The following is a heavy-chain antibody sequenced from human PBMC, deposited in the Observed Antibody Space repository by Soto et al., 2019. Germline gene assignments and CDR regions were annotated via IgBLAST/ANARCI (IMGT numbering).Heavy chain of an antibody. V-gene: IGHV3-74*01. CDR3: TRGRRRISTGTGDY. CDR1: GSIFKMYW. D-gene: IGHD3-10*01. J-gene: IGHJ4*02. Sequence: MRLSCAASGSIFKMYWMHLFRQSPGTGLVWISRIYNDGTYSDYADSVRGRFTISRDNVNDTLDLQINNLRAEXAGLYYCTRGRRRISTGTGDYWCQGIRVTVSS. CDR2: IYNDGTYS.